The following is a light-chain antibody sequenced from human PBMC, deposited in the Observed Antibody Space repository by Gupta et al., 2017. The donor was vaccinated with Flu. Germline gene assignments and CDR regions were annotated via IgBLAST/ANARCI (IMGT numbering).Light chain of an antibody. J-gene: IGKJ3*01. CDR3: QQYYSPPFT. Sequence: DIVMTQSPDSLAVSLGERATINCKSSQSLLYSSDNKNYLAWYRQNPGQPPKLLLYWSSTRESGVPDRFRGSGSGTDFTLTISSLQAEDVAVYFCQQYYSPPFTFGPGTKLDIK. CDR2: WSS. CDR1: QSLLYSSDNKNY. V-gene: IGKV4-1*01.